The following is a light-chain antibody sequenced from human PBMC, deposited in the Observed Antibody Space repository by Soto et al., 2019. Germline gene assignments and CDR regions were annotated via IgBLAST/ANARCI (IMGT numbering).Light chain of an antibody. CDR1: SSNIGRDY. CDR3: AAWDDSLSTWV. J-gene: IGLJ3*02. V-gene: IGLV1-47*02. Sequence: QSVLTQPPSASGTPGQRVTISCSGSSSNIGRDYVYWFQQLPGTAPKLLIYTNNQLPSGVPDRFSGSKSGTSASLAISGLRSDDEADYCCAAWDDSLSTWVFGGGTKLTVL. CDR2: TNN.